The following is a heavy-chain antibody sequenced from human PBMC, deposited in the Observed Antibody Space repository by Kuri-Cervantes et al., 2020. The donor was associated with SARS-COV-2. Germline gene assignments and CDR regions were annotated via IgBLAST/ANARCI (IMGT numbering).Heavy chain of an antibody. D-gene: IGHD3-22*01. CDR2: IYPGDFDT. J-gene: IGHJ4*02. V-gene: IGHV5-51*01. CDR3: ARHATYYYDSSGYYV. Sequence: KVSCKGSGYSFTSYWIGWVRQMPGKGLEWMGIIYPGDFDTRYSPSFQGQVTISADKSISTAYLQWSSLKASDTAMYYCARHATYYYDSSGYYVWGQGTLVTVSS. CDR1: GYSFTSYW.